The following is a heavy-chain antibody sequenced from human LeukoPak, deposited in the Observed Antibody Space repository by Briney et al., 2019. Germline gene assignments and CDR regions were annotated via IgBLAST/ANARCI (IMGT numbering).Heavy chain of an antibody. CDR1: GYTFTSYA. J-gene: IGHJ5*02. D-gene: IGHD6-19*01. V-gene: IGHV1-3*01. Sequence: SVKVSCRASGYTFTSYAMHWVRQAPGQRLEWMGWIDAGNGNTKYSQKFQGRVTITRDTSASTAYMELSSLRSEDTAVYYCARDYSSTSWFDPWGQGTLVTASS. CDR2: IDAGNGNT. CDR3: ARDYSSTSWFDP.